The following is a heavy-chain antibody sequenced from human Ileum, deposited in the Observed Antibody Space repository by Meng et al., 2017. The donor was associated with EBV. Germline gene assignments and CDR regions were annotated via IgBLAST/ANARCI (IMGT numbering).Heavy chain of an antibody. CDR1: GGSVNGHPW. CDR2: IYHSGAT. V-gene: IGHV4-4*02. Sequence: QVELQGAGPGLVKPSGTGSLTCTVSGGSVNGHPWWRWVRQPPGEGLEWIGQIYHSGATNYNPSLKSRVTISVDTSENQFSLELNSVTAADTAVYYCARIPYGDIYSAYFDYWSPGTLVTVSS. CDR3: ARIPYGDIYSAYFDY. J-gene: IGHJ4*02. D-gene: IGHD2-21*02.